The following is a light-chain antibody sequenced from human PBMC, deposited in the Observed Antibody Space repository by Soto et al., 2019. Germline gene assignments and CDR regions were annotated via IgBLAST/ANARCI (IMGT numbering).Light chain of an antibody. CDR2: DAS. J-gene: IGKJ5*01. Sequence: EIVLTQSPATLSLSPGERATLSCRASQSVSSYVAWYQQKPGQAPRLLIYDASTRATGIPARFSGSGSGTDFTLTISSLEPEDFAVYYCQQRRNWPPRITFGQGTRLEIK. CDR3: QQRRNWPPRIT. CDR1: QSVSSY. V-gene: IGKV3-11*01.